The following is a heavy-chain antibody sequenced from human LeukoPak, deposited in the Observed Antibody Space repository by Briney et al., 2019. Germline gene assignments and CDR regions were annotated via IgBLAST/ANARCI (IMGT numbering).Heavy chain of an antibody. V-gene: IGHV3-30*04. Sequence: GRSLRLSCAASGFTFSDYAMHWVRQAPGKGLEWVAVISYDGSNKYYADSVKGRFTISRDNSKNTLYLQMNSLRAEDTAVYYCARGPVHFDYWGQGTLVTVSS. CDR2: ISYDGSNK. CDR3: ARGPVHFDY. CDR1: GFTFSDYA. J-gene: IGHJ4*02.